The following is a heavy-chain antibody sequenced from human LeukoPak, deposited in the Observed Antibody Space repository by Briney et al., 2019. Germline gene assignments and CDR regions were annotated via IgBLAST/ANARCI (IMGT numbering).Heavy chain of an antibody. CDR2: IYTSGST. Sequence: KPSETLSLTCTVSGGSISSYYWSWIRQPAGKGLEWIGRIYTSGSTNYNPSLKSRVTMSVDTSRNQFSLRLSSVTAADTAVYYCARDLVTVTKGFDIWGQGTMVSVSS. CDR3: ARDLVTVTKGFDI. V-gene: IGHV4-4*07. J-gene: IGHJ3*02. CDR1: GGSISSYY. D-gene: IGHD4-17*01.